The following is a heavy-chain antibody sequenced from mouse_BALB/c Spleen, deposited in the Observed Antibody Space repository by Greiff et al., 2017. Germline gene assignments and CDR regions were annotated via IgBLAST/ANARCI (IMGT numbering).Heavy chain of an antibody. J-gene: IGHJ4*01. Sequence: EVQLQQSGTVLARPGASVKMSCKASGYTFTSYWMHWVKQRPGQGLEWIGAIYPGNSDTSYNQKFKGKAKLTAVTSNSTAYMELSSLTNEDSAVYYCTYLLFYAMDYWGQGTSVTVSS. V-gene: IGHV1-5*01. CDR3: TYLLFYAMDY. D-gene: IGHD2-1*01. CDR2: IYPGNSDT. CDR1: GYTFTSYW.